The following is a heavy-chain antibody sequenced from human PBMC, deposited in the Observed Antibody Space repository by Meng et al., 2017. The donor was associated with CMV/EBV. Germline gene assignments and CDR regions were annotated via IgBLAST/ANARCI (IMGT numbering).Heavy chain of an antibody. CDR1: GFTFSSYE. CDR3: ARDLAVAGSYYYYGMDV. V-gene: IGHV3-48*03. CDR2: ISSSCSTI. Sequence: GESLKISCAASGFTFSSYEMNWVRQAPGKGLEWVSYISSSCSTIYYADSVKGRFTISRDKAKNSLYLQMNSLRAEDTAVYYCARDLAVAGSYYYYGMDVWGQGTTVTVSS. J-gene: IGHJ6*02. D-gene: IGHD6-19*01.